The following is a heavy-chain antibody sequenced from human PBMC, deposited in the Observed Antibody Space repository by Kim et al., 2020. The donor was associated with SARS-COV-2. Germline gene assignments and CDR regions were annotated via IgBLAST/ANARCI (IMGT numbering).Heavy chain of an antibody. CDR2: AYYRSQWVI. D-gene: IGHD1-1*01. CDR1: GDSVSSNSAD. Sequence: SQTLSLTCVISGDSVSSNSADWNWIRQSPSRGLEWLGRAYYRSQWVIDYTVSVKSRIIISPDTSKNQFSLSLSSVTPEDTAIYYCARRTEKAAFDIWGQG. CDR3: ARRTEKAAFDI. V-gene: IGHV6-1*01. J-gene: IGHJ3*02.